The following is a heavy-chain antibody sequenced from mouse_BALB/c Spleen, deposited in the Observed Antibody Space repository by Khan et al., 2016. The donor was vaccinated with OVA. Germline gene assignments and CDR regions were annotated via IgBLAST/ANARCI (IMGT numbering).Heavy chain of an antibody. Sequence: EVELVESGGDLVKPGGSLKLSCAASGFTFSTYGMSWVRQTPDKRLEWVATVSTGGGYTYYPDSVKGRFTISRDNAKNTLYLQRSGLKSEDTAMFCCTRLAYYYDSEGFAYWGQGTLVTVSA. CDR3: TRLAYYYDSEGFAY. J-gene: IGHJ3*01. CDR1: GFTFSTYG. CDR2: VSTGGGYT. V-gene: IGHV5-6*01. D-gene: IGHD1-1*01.